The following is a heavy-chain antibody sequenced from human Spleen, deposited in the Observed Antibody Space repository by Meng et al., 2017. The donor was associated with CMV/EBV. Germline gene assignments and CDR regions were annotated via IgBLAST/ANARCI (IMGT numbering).Heavy chain of an antibody. CDR1: GFTFSAYE. V-gene: IGHV3-48*03. J-gene: IGHJ4*02. CDR3: ARRFVYFDY. Sequence: GGSLRLSCAASGFTFSAYEMSWVRQAPGKGLEWVSCISSSGSPTYYADSLKGRFTISRDNAKNSLYLQMNSLRAEDTAVYYCARRFVYFDYWGQGTLVTVSS. CDR2: ISSSGSPT.